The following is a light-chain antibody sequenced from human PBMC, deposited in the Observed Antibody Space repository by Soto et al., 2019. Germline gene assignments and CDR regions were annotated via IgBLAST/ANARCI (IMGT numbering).Light chain of an antibody. J-gene: IGKJ4*01. CDR2: DAS. CDR1: QSVSSF. CDR3: QQRSNWPLT. Sequence: ETVLTQSPATLSLSPGERATLSCRASQSVSSFLAWFQQKPGQAPRLLIYDASNRATGIPARFSCSGSGADFTLTISSLEPEDFAVYYCQQRSNWPLTFGGGTRVEIK. V-gene: IGKV3-11*01.